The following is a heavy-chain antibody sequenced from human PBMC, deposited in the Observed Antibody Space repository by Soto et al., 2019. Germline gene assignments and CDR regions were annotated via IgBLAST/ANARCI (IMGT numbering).Heavy chain of an antibody. D-gene: IGHD6-19*01. CDR3: TTTSRSGWSS. J-gene: IGHJ4*02. Sequence: EAQLVESGGGLVKPGGSLRLSCAASGFTFSNAWMNWVRQAPGKGLEWVGGIKSKTDGGTTDYAAPVNGRFTISRDDSKNTLYLQMNSLKTEDTAVYYCTTTSRSGWSSWGQGALVTVSS. CDR1: GFTFSNAW. CDR2: IKSKTDGGTT. V-gene: IGHV3-15*07.